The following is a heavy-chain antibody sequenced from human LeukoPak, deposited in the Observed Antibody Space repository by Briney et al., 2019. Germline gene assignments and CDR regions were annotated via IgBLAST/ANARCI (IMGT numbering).Heavy chain of an antibody. CDR3: AVSDVSCCNFDF. D-gene: IGHD2-15*01. CDR1: GVSRSSYY. J-gene: IGHJ4*02. Sequence: PSETLSLTCNVFGVSRSSYYWTWLRQPPGKGLEWIGYVYYTGTTNYSPSLKSRATISLDTSKNQFSLKLTSVTAADTAIYYCAVSDVSCCNFDFWGQGTLVTVSS. CDR2: VYYTGTT. V-gene: IGHV4-59*01.